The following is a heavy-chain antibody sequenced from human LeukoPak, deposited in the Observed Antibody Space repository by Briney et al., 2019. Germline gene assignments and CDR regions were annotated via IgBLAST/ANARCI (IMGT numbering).Heavy chain of an antibody. V-gene: IGHV3-74*01. D-gene: IGHD3-22*01. CDR1: GFSFSSYW. CDR2: INSDGSST. CDR3: ARGTVGIYYDSSGSFDY. Sequence: AGSLRLSCAASGFSFSSYWMHWVRQAPGKGLVWASRINSDGSSTSYADSVKGRFTISRDNAKNTLYLQMNSLRAEDTAVYYCARGTVGIYYDSSGSFDYWGQGTLVTVSS. J-gene: IGHJ4*02.